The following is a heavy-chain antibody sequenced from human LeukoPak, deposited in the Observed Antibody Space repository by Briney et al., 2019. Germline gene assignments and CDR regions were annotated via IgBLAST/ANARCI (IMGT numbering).Heavy chain of an antibody. CDR1: GYTFTAYY. D-gene: IGHD3-10*01. V-gene: IGHV1-2*06. Sequence: GASVKVSCKASGYTFTAYYIHWVRQAPGHGLEWMGRINPNSGGTDFAQKFQGRVTMTRDTSISTAYMELSRLRSDDTAIYYCARGGTEAGSGDYWGQGTLVTVSS. CDR2: INPNSGGT. J-gene: IGHJ4*02. CDR3: ARGGTEAGSGDY.